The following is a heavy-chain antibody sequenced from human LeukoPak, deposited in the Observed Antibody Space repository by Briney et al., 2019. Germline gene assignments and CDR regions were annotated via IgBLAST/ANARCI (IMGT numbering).Heavy chain of an antibody. CDR2: IYTSGST. CDR1: GGSISSGSYY. V-gene: IGHV4-61*02. CDR3: ARDRNYDFWSGYHGDAFDI. D-gene: IGHD3-3*01. J-gene: IGHJ3*02. Sequence: KTSETLSLTCTVSGGSISSGSYYWSWLRQPAGKGLEWIGRIYTSGSTNYNPSLKSRVTISVDTSKNQFSLKLSSVTAADTALYYCARDRNYDFWSGYHGDAFDIWGQGTMVTVSS.